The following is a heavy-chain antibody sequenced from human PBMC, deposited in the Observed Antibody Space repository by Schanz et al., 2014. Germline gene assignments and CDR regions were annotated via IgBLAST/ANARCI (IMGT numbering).Heavy chain of an antibody. CDR1: GYSFISHA. V-gene: IGHV1-3*01. Sequence: QVQLVQSGAEVKKPGASVKVSCKASGYSFISHAIHWVRQAPGQRLEWMGWINAANGNTRYSQKFQGRVTITRDTSASTAYMELSSLRSEDTAVYCCARARYCSGGRCCQDNWFDPCGQGTLVTVSS. CDR2: INAANGNT. CDR3: ARARYCSGGRCCQDNWFDP. J-gene: IGHJ5*02. D-gene: IGHD2-15*01.